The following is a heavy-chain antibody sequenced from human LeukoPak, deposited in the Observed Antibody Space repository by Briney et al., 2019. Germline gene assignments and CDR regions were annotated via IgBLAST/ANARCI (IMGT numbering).Heavy chain of an antibody. Sequence: SCKASGYTFTSYYMHWVRQAPGKGLEWVAVISYDGSNKYYADSVKGRFTISRDNSKNTLYLQMNSLRAEDTAVYYCARDKVVTVTTIVFGLDYWGQGTLVTVSS. D-gene: IGHD4-17*01. CDR2: ISYDGSNK. J-gene: IGHJ4*02. V-gene: IGHV3-30-3*01. CDR1: GYTFTSYY. CDR3: ARDKVVTVTTIVFGLDY.